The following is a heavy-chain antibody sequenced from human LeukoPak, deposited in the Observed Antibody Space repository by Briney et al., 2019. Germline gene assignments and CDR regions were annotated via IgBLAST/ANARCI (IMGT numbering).Heavy chain of an antibody. D-gene: IGHD4-23*01. V-gene: IGHV1-2*02. J-gene: IGHJ3*02. CDR2: INPNSGGT. CDR3: AREETRAFDI. Sequence: ASVKVSCKVSGYTSPFYGITWVRQAPGQGLEWMGWINPNSGGTNYAQKFQGRVTMTRDTSISTAYMELSRLRSDDTAVYYCAREETRAFDIWGQGTMVTVSS. CDR1: GYTSPFYG.